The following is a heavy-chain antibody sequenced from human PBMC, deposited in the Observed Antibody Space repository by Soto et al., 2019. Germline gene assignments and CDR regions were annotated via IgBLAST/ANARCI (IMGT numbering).Heavy chain of an antibody. CDR1: GFSFSSYW. V-gene: IGHV3-74*01. Sequence: QPGGSLRLSCAASGFSFSSYWMHWVRQAPEKGLEWVSRIDNEGTGTSYADSVRGRFTFSRDNAKNTLYLQMSSLRPEDTAVYYCTRLGGGHYLDSWGRGTLVTVSS. CDR3: TRLGGGHYLDS. J-gene: IGHJ4*02. CDR2: IDNEGTGT. D-gene: IGHD2-15*01.